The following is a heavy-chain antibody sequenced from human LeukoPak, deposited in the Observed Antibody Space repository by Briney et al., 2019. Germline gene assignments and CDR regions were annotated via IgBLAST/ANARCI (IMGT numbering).Heavy chain of an antibody. CDR1: GGSLSGYY. J-gene: IGHJ4*02. CDR3: ARKGRSWSNLPSDY. V-gene: IGHV4-34*01. D-gene: IGHD6-13*01. Sequence: SETLSLTCGVYGGSLSGYYWSCLRQPPGKGLEWIAEINYSGSTTYNPSLKSRVTISIDTSKNQFSLKLSSVTAADTAVYYCARKGRSWSNLPSDYWGQGTLVTVSS. CDR2: INYSGST.